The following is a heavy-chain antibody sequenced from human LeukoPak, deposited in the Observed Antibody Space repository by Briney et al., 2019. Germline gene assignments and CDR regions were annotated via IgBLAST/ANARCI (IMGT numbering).Heavy chain of an antibody. J-gene: IGHJ4*02. CDR2: ISYDGNDK. D-gene: IGHD2-2*01. CDR3: AKSTAPAGYYLDY. V-gene: IGHV3-30*18. Sequence: GGSLRLSCAASGFTFSTYGMHWVRQAPGKGLEWVAIISYDGNDKDYADSVRGRFTISRDNSRNTLYLQMNSLRGEDTAVYYCAKSTAPAGYYLDYWGQGILVTVSS. CDR1: GFTFSTYG.